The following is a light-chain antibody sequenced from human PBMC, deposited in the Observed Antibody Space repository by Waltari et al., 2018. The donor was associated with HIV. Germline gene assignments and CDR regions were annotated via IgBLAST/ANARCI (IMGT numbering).Light chain of an antibody. CDR1: NLGNHY. J-gene: IGLJ2*01. V-gene: IGLV3-1*01. CDR2: QDR. Sequence: SYELTQPPSVSVSPGQTASITCSGDNLGNHYASWYQQRPGQSPVLVIYQDRKRPSGIPERFSGSNSGNTATLTISGTQAMDEADYYCQAWDSSTVVFGGGTKLTVL. CDR3: QAWDSSTVV.